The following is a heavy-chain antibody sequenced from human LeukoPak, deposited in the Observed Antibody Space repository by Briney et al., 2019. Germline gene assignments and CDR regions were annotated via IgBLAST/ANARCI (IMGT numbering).Heavy chain of an antibody. D-gene: IGHD2-2*01. CDR3: ARDRPRYCSSTSCYSAFDI. V-gene: IGHV4-59*01. J-gene: IGHJ3*02. Sequence: PSETLSLTCTISGASISSFYWSWIRQPPGKGLEWIGCINYSGSTNYNPSLKSRVTISIDTSKNQMSLKLRSVIAADTAVYYCARDRPRYCSSTSCYSAFDIWGQGTMVTVSS. CDR2: INYSGST. CDR1: GASISSFY.